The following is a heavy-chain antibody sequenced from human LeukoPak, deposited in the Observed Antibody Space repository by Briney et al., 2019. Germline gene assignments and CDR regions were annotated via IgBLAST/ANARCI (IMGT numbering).Heavy chain of an antibody. V-gene: IGHV4-34*01. Sequence: KPSETLSLTCAVYGGSFSCYYWSWIRQPPGKGLEWIGEINHSGSTNYNPSLKRRVTISVDTSKNQFSLKLNSVTAADTAVYYCARQEAADYDFWSGPDLNWFDPWGQGTLVTVSS. J-gene: IGHJ5*02. CDR1: GGSFSCYY. D-gene: IGHD3-3*01. CDR2: INHSGST. CDR3: ARQEAADYDFWSGPDLNWFDP.